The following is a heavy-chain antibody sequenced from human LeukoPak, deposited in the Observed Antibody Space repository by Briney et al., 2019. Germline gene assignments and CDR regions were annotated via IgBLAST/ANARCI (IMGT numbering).Heavy chain of an antibody. CDR2: LIPMFGTA. CDR3: ARKNQEMGYCSGGSCYSLDY. J-gene: IGHJ4*02. CDR1: GGTFSRYA. Sequence: SVKVSRKASGGTFSRYAIRWVRQAPGQGLEWMGGLIPMFGTANYAQKFQGRVTITADESTSTAYMELSSLRSEDTAVYYCARKNQEMGYCSGGSCYSLDYWGQGTLVTVSS. V-gene: IGHV1-69*13. D-gene: IGHD2-15*01.